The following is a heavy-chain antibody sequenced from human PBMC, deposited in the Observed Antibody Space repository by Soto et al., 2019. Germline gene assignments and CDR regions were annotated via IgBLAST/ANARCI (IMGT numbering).Heavy chain of an antibody. Sequence: ASVKVSCKACGYTFTSYYMHWVRQAPGQGLEWMGIINPSGGSTSYAQKFQGRVTMTRDTSTSTVYMELSSLRSEDTAVYYCARELGYCSSTSCNYGMDVWGQGTTVTVSS. CDR2: INPSGGST. D-gene: IGHD2-2*01. V-gene: IGHV1-46*01. J-gene: IGHJ6*02. CDR3: ARELGYCSSTSCNYGMDV. CDR1: GYTFTSYY.